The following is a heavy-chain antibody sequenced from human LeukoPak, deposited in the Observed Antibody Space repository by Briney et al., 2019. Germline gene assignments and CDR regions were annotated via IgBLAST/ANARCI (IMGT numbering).Heavy chain of an antibody. CDR2: IYYSGST. CDR1: GGSISSSSYY. Sequence: SETLSLTCTVSGGSISSSSYYWGWIRQPPGNWLEWIGSIYYSGSTYYNPSLKSRVTISVDTSKNQFSLKLSSVTAADTAVYYCAEGRYFDWLDDAFDIWGQGTMVTVSS. CDR3: AEGRYFDWLDDAFDI. J-gene: IGHJ3*02. D-gene: IGHD3-9*01. V-gene: IGHV4-39*01.